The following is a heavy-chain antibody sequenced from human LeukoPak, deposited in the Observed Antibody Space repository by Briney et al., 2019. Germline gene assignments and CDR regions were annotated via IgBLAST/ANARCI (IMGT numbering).Heavy chain of an antibody. CDR2: IIPIFGTA. D-gene: IGHD4-17*01. Sequence: SVKVSCKASGYTFTSYGISWVRQAPGQGLEWMGRIIPIFGTANYAQKFQGRVTITTDESTSTAYMELSSLRSEDTAVYYCANDYGDYIMGYWGQGTLVTVSS. V-gene: IGHV1-69*05. CDR3: ANDYGDYIMGY. CDR1: GYTFTSYG. J-gene: IGHJ4*02.